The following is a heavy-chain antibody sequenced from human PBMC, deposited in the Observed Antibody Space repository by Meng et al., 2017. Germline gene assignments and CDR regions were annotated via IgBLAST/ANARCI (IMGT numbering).Heavy chain of an antibody. J-gene: IGHJ4*02. Sequence: QVQLVQSGAGGKKPGSRAKVACKASGGTFSSYAISWVRQAPGQGLEWMGGIIPIFGTANYAQKFQGRVTITADKSTSTAYMELSSLRSEDTAVYYCARVDRNDDADFDYWGQGTLVTVSS. CDR1: GGTFSSYA. CDR3: ARVDRNDDADFDY. D-gene: IGHD1-1*01. CDR2: IIPIFGTA. V-gene: IGHV1-69*06.